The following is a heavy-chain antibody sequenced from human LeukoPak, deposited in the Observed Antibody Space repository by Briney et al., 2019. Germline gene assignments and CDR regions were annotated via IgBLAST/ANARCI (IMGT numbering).Heavy chain of an antibody. D-gene: IGHD3-10*01. V-gene: IGHV3-7*01. Sequence: GGSLRLSCVASGFTFSSYWMSWVRQAPGKGLERVASTKQDGSEASSADSVKGRFTISRDNAKNSLYLQMNSLRAEDTAVYYCARERGLSYWGQGTLVTVSS. J-gene: IGHJ4*02. CDR3: ARERGLSY. CDR1: GFTFSSYW. CDR2: TKQDGSEA.